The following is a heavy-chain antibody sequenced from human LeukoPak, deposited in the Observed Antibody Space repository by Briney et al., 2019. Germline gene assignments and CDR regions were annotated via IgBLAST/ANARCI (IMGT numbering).Heavy chain of an antibody. CDR2: IIPIFGIA. CDR3: AKGYCSGGSCYPGMAV. V-gene: IGHV1-69*04. D-gene: IGHD2-15*01. Sequence: GASVKVSCKASGGTFSSYAISWVRQAPGQGLEWMGRIIPIFGIANYAQKFQGRVTITADKSTSTAYMELSSLRSEDTAVYYCAKGYCSGGSCYPGMAVWGQGTTVTVSS. J-gene: IGHJ6*02. CDR1: GGTFSSYA.